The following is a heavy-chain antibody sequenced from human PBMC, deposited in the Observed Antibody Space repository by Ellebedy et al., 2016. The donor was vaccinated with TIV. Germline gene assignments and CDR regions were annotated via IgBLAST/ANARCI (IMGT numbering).Heavy chain of an antibody. D-gene: IGHD4-23*01. CDR1: GFTFSDYY. CDR2: ISNSGSTI. J-gene: IGHJ3*02. CDR3: ARPNSKGAFDI. Sequence: GESLKISCAASGFTFSDYYMSWIRQAPGKGLEWISYISNSGSTIYYADSVKGRFTISRDNAKNSLYLQMNSLRAEDTAVYYCARPNSKGAFDIWGQGTMVSVSS. V-gene: IGHV3-11*01.